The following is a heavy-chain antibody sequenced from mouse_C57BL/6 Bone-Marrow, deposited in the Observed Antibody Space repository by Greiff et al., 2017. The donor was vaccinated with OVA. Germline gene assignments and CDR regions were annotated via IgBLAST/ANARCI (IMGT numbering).Heavy chain of an antibody. CDR1: GYSITSGYY. V-gene: IGHV3-6*01. CDR2: ISYDGSN. D-gene: IGHD2-3*01. Sequence: EVKLMESGPGLVKPSQSLSLTCSVTGYSITSGYYWNWIRQFPGNKLEWMGYISYDGSNNYNPSLKNRISITRDTSKNQFFLKLNSVTTEDTATYYCARVGGWLPYYFDYWGQGTTLTVSS. CDR3: ARVGGWLPYYFDY. J-gene: IGHJ2*01.